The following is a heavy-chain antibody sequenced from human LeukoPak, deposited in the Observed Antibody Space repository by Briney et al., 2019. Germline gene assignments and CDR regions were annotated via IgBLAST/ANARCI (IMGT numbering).Heavy chain of an antibody. CDR1: GFTFSGYY. Sequence: GGSLRLSCATSGFTFSGYYMHWVRQAPGKGLVWVSRINTDGSSTSYADSVKGRFTISRDNAKNTLYLQMNSLRAEDTAVYYCAREGPLLPFDYWGQGTLVTVSS. J-gene: IGHJ4*02. CDR2: INTDGSST. CDR3: AREGPLLPFDY. V-gene: IGHV3-74*01. D-gene: IGHD3-22*01.